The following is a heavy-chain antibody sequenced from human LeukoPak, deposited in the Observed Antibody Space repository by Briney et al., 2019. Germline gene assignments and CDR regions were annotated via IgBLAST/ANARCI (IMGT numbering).Heavy chain of an antibody. Sequence: GGSLRLSCAASGFTFNSYAMSWVRQAPGKGLEWISTISGGADNTYYADSAKGRFTISRDNSKNTLSMQMNSLTAEDTAVYYCAKAQPPAPIEYYYCYMDVWGKGTTVTVSS. D-gene: IGHD2-2*02. CDR3: AKAQPPAPIEYYYCYMDV. V-gene: IGHV3-23*01. CDR1: GFTFNSYA. J-gene: IGHJ6*03. CDR2: ISGGADNT.